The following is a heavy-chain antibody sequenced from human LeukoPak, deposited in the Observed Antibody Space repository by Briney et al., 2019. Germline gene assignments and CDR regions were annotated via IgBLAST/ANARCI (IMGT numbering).Heavy chain of an antibody. Sequence: PGGSLRLSCAASGFTFSSYAMHWVRQAPGKGLEYVSAISSNGGSTYYANSVKGRFTISRDNSKNTLYLQMGSLRAEDMAVYYCAREYKVQWLAGRGGAFDIWGQGTMVTVSS. CDR1: GFTFSSYA. J-gene: IGHJ3*02. CDR3: AREYKVQWLAGRGGAFDI. CDR2: ISSNGGST. V-gene: IGHV3-64*01. D-gene: IGHD6-19*01.